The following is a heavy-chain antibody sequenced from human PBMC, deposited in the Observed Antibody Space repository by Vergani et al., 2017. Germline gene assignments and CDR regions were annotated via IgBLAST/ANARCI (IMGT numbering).Heavy chain of an antibody. D-gene: IGHD5-12*01. CDR2: ISGSGGST. J-gene: IGHJ6*02. Sequence: EVQLLESGGDLVQPGGSLRLSCAASGFTFNHYAMNWVRQAPGKGLEWVSGISGSGGSTYYAGSVKGRFTISRDSSKTTLYLQMNSLSAGDTAEYYCAKANPRNSGYDYLYYYHAMDVWGQGTTVTVSS. CDR3: AKANPRNSGYDYLYYYHAMDV. CDR1: GFTFNHYA. V-gene: IGHV3-23*01.